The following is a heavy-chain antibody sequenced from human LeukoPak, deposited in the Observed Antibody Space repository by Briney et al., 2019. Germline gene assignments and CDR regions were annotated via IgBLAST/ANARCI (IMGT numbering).Heavy chain of an antibody. CDR3: ATHSNYFDY. J-gene: IGHJ4*02. Sequence: GGSLRLSCAASGFTFSSYSMNWVRQAPGKGLEWVSYISSSSSTIYYADSVKGRFTISRDNAKNSLYLQMNSLRAEDTAVYYCATHSNYFDYWGQGTLVTVSS. V-gene: IGHV3-48*01. CDR2: ISSSSSTI. CDR1: GFTFSSYS.